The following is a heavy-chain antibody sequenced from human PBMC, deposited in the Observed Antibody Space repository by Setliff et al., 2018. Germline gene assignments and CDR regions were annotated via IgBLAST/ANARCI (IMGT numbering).Heavy chain of an antibody. J-gene: IGHJ3*02. V-gene: IGHV4-34*01. D-gene: IGHD2-2*01. CDR1: DGAFSTYY. CDR3: ARGRMRGSCSGPSCTYDSFDI. CDR2: IYHSGSS. Sequence: PSETLSLTCDVYDGAFSTYYWGWIRQPPGKGLEWIGSIYHSGSSYYDPSLRSRVTISVDTSKNQFSLILRSVTAADTAVYYCARGRMRGSCSGPSCTYDSFDIWGQGTPVTVSS.